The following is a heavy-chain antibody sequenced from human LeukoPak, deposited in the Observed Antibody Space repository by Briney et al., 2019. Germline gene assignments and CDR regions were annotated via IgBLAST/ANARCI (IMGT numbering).Heavy chain of an antibody. CDR3: AELGITMIGGV. J-gene: IGHJ6*04. CDR1: GFTFSSYS. D-gene: IGHD3-10*02. V-gene: IGHV3-48*04. CDR2: ISSSGSTI. Sequence: GGSLRLSCAASGFTFSSYSMMWVRQAPGKGLEWVSYISSSGSTIYYADSVKGRFTISRDNAENSLYLQMNSLRAEDTAVYYCAELGITMIGGVWGKGTTVTISS.